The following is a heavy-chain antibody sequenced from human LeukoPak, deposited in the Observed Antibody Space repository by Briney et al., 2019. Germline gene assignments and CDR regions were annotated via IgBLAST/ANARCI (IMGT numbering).Heavy chain of an antibody. J-gene: IGHJ6*02. CDR3: ARVSRSGWPHYYYYGMDV. CDR1: GYTFTGYY. V-gene: IGHV1-2*02. Sequence: GASVKVSCKASGYTFTGYYMHWVRQAPGQGLEWMGCINPNSGGTNYAQKFQGRVTMTRDTSISTAYMELSRLRSDDTAVYYCARVSRSGWPHYYYYGMDVWGQGTTVTVSS. D-gene: IGHD6-19*01. CDR2: INPNSGGT.